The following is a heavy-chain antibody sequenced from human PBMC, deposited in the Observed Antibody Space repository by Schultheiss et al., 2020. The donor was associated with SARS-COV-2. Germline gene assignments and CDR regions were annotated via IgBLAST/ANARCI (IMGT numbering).Heavy chain of an antibody. V-gene: IGHV4-4*07. D-gene: IGHD6-13*01. CDR1: GGSISSYY. Sequence: SETLSLTCTVSGGSISSYYWSWIRQPPGKGLEWIGRIYTSGSTNYNPSLKSRVTISVDTSKNQFSLKLSSVTSADTAVYYCARALGRNSSSWYPGWFDPWGQGTLVTVSS. CDR2: IYTSGST. J-gene: IGHJ5*02. CDR3: ARALGRNSSSWYPGWFDP.